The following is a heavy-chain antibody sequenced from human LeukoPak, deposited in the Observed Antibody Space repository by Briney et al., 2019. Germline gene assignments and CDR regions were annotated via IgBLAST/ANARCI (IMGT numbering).Heavy chain of an antibody. D-gene: IGHD2-15*01. J-gene: IGHJ4*02. CDR3: ARGSVTRDCSGGSCYHLDY. CDR1: GYTFTSYD. CDR2: MNPNSGNT. V-gene: IGHV1-8*02. Sequence: ASVKVSCKASGYTFTSYDINWVRQATGQGLEWMGWMNPNSGNTGYAQKFQGRVTMTRDTSISTAYMELSSLRSDDTAVYYCARGSVTRDCSGGSCYHLDYWGQGSLVTVSS.